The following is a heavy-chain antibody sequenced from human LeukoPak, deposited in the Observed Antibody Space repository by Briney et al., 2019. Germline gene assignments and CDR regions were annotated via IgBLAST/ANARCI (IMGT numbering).Heavy chain of an antibody. V-gene: IGHV1-18*01. D-gene: IGHD2-15*01. CDR2: ISAYNGKT. CDR3: AGGETWWYGAFDI. J-gene: IGHJ3*02. Sequence: ASVKVSCKASGYTFSNSGISWVRQAPGQGLEWMGWISAYNGKTNYAQNLQGRVTMTTDTSTSTAYMELRSLRSDDTAVYYCAGGETWWYGAFDIWGQGTMVTVSS. CDR1: GYTFSNSG.